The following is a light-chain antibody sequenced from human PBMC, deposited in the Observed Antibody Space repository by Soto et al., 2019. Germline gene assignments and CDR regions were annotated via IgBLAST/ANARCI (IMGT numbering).Light chain of an antibody. V-gene: IGKV3-11*01. CDR2: DAS. J-gene: IGKJ1*01. CDR3: QHYNTYPWT. CDR1: QSVSSY. Sequence: EIVLTQSPDTLSLSPGERATLSCRASQSVSSYLAWYQQKPGQAPRLLIYDASSRATGTPDRFSGSGSGTDFTLTISSLQPGDFATYYCQHYNTYPWTFGQGTKVDIK.